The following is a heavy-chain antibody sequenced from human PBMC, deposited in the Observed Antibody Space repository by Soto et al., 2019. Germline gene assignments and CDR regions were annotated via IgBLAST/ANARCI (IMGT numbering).Heavy chain of an antibody. Sequence: QVHLVQSGAGVKKPGSSVKISCKASGGTFSSYAISWVRQAPGQGLEWRGGIIPIFVTANYAQKFQGRVTITADESTSTAYMELSSLRSEDTAVYYCARDRGKLVSYGMDVWGQGTTVTVSS. J-gene: IGHJ6*02. CDR2: IIPIFVTA. D-gene: IGHD1-7*01. V-gene: IGHV1-69*01. CDR1: GGTFSSYA. CDR3: ARDRGKLVSYGMDV.